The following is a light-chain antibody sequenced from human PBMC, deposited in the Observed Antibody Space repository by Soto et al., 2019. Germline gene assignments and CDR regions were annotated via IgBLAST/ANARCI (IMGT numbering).Light chain of an antibody. CDR2: EVS. Sequence: QSVLTQPASVSGSPGQTITISCTGTSSDVGGYNYLSWYQQHPGKAPKVMIYEVSNRPSGVSNRFSGSKSGNTASLPISGLQAEDEADYFRSSYTTSGAPVFGGGTKLTVL. V-gene: IGLV2-14*01. CDR3: SSYTTSGAPV. J-gene: IGLJ3*02. CDR1: SSDVGGYNY.